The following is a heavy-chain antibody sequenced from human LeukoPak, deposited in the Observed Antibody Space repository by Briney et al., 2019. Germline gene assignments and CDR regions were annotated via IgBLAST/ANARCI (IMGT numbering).Heavy chain of an antibody. Sequence: GGSLRLSCAASGFTFNSYSMNWVRQAPGKGLEWVSSISSSSSYIYYADSVKGRFTISRDNAKNSLYLQMNSLRAEDTAVYYCARDSTYSSSWYEHYWGQGTLVTVSS. D-gene: IGHD6-13*01. CDR3: ARDSTYSSSWYEHY. CDR2: ISSSSSYI. J-gene: IGHJ4*02. CDR1: GFTFNSYS. V-gene: IGHV3-21*01.